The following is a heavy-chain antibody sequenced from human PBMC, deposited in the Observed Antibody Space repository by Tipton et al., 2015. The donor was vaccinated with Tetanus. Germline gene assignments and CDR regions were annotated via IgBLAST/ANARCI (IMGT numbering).Heavy chain of an antibody. CDR2: IFHSGST. J-gene: IGHJ4*02. Sequence: TLSLTCTVSGGSMSNNYWSWIRQPPGKGLEWIAYIFHSGSTNYSPSLKSRVAISMDTSKNQISLKLSSVTAADTAVYYCARDPWLDYWGQGTLVTVSS. CDR3: ARDPWLDY. V-gene: IGHV4-59*01. CDR1: GGSMSNNY.